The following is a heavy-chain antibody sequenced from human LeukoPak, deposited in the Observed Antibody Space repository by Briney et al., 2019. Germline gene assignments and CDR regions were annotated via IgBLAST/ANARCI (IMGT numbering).Heavy chain of an antibody. CDR2: IISSSSYI. CDR1: GFTFSTYS. Sequence: GGSLRLSCAASGFTFSTYSMNWVRQAPGKGLEWVSSIISSSSYIYYADSVKGRFTISRDNAKNSLYLHMDSLRAEDTAVYFCTRGGVDYWGQGTLVTVSS. D-gene: IGHD3-10*01. CDR3: TRGGVDY. J-gene: IGHJ4*02. V-gene: IGHV3-21*01.